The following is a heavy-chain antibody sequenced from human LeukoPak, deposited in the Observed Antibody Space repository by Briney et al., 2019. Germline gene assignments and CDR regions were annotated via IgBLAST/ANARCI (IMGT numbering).Heavy chain of an antibody. CDR3: ASSSGSYRVPGKFDY. V-gene: IGHV1-69*13. J-gene: IGHJ4*02. D-gene: IGHD1-26*01. CDR1: GGTFSSYA. CDR2: IIPIFGTA. Sequence: GASVKVSCKASGGTFSSYAISWVRQAPGQGLEWMGGIIPIFGTANYAQKFQGRVTITADGSTSTAYMELSSLRSEDTAVYYCASSSGSYRVPGKFDYWGQGTLVTVSS.